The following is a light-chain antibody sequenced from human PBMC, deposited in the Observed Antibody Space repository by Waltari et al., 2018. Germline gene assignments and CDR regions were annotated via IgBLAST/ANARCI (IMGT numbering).Light chain of an antibody. CDR1: QSVLYSSKNKNY. CDR2: WAS. CDR3: QQYYSTPFT. J-gene: IGKJ3*01. V-gene: IGKV4-1*01. Sequence: DIVMTQSPDSLAVSLGERATINCKSSQSVLYSSKNKNYLAWYQQKLGQPPKLLIYWASTRESWVPDRFSGSGSGTDFTLTISSLQTEDVAVYYCQQYYSTPFTFGPGTKVDIK.